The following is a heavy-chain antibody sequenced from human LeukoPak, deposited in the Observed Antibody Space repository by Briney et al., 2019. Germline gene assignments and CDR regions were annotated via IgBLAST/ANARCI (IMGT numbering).Heavy chain of an antibody. V-gene: IGHV4-39*07. J-gene: IGHJ5*02. CDR1: QGSPTESLYY. CDR3: ANFRTGTILVT. CDR2: LSHGGSA. Sequence: SESLCLSPTLSQGSPTESLYYSGSIRQPPGEGLGCIGTLSHGGSAPYTPSLKSRVTISGDTSRTPISLNLNSVTAADTAVYYCANFRTGTILVTWGQGILVTVSS. D-gene: IGHD1-7*01.